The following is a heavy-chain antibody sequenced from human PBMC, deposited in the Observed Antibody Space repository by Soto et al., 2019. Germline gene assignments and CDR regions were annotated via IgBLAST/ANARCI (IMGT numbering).Heavy chain of an antibody. Sequence: SETLSLTCTVSGDSINSYYWSWIRQPPGEGLEWIGNIYHSGSTKYNPSLKSRVTISVDTSKTHFSLRLSSVTAADTAVYYCARDGGRYYAMDVWGQGTTVTAP. CDR3: ARDGGRYYAMDV. J-gene: IGHJ6*02. D-gene: IGHD3-3*01. CDR1: GDSINSYY. CDR2: IYHSGST. V-gene: IGHV4-59*01.